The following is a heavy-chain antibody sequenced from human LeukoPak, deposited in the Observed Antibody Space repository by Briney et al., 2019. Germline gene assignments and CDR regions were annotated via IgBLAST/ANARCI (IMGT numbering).Heavy chain of an antibody. CDR3: ASGYCGGACQLGGVDM. CDR2: IHYTGST. CDR1: GGSISSYC. J-gene: IGHJ3*02. D-gene: IGHD2-21*02. Sequence: PSETLSLTCTVSGGSISSYCWSWIRQSPGKGLECIGYIHYTGSTNYNPSLKSRVTISLDTSGNQFSLKLSSVTAADTAVYYCASGYCGGACQLGGVDMWGQGTMVTVSS. V-gene: IGHV4-59*01.